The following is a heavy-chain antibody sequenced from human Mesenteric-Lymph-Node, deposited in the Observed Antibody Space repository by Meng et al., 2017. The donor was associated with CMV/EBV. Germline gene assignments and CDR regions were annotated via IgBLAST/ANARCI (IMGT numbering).Heavy chain of an antibody. CDR2: ITSSSTFM. Sequence: GESLKISCVASGFTFSSYAMHWVRQAPGKGLEWVSSITSSSTFMYYADSVRGRFTISRDNAKNSLYLEMSSLRAEDTAVYYCARDEYCSSTSYYNYGMDVWGQGTTVTVSS. CDR3: ARDEYCSSTSYYNYGMDV. V-gene: IGHV3-21*01. J-gene: IGHJ6*02. CDR1: GFTFSSYA. D-gene: IGHD2-2*01.